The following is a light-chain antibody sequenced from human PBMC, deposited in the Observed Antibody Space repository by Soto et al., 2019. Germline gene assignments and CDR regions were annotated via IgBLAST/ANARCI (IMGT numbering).Light chain of an antibody. CDR3: QSYDSSAVV. CDR1: SGSIASNY. V-gene: IGLV6-57*04. J-gene: IGLJ2*01. Sequence: NFMLTQPHSASESPGKTVTISCTRSSGSIASNYVQWYQQRPGSAPTTVIYEDNQRPSGVPDRFSGSTDGSSNSASLTISGLQTEDEADYYCQSYDSSAVVFGGGTKLTVL. CDR2: EDN.